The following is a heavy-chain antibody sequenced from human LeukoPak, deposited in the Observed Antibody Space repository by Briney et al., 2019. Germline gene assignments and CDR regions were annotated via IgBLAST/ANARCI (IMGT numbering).Heavy chain of an antibody. D-gene: IGHD5-18*01. CDR1: GFNFDHYA. J-gene: IGHJ6*04. Sequence: PGGSLRLSCAGSGFNFDHYALHWVRQPPGKGLEWLSLISRDGTATYSASSVRGRFTISRDNSKNSLYLQMDSLRSEDSALYYCVKDEVDTAMATSWMDVWGKGTPVTVSS. CDR2: ISRDGTAT. CDR3: VKDEVDTAMATSWMDV. V-gene: IGHV3-43*02.